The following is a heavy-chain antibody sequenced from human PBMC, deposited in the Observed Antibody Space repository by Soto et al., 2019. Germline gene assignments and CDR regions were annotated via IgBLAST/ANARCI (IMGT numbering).Heavy chain of an antibody. D-gene: IGHD3-22*01. CDR1: GYNFSKYW. CDR3: TKHGRDYYDSSGLGGSGFDP. CDR2: IYPDDSDT. Sequence: GESLKISCKGSGYNFSKYWIAWVRHMPGKGLEWMGIIYPDDSDTRYSPSFQGQVTISADKSISTAYLQWSSLKASDTAMYYCTKHGRDYYDSSGLGGSGFDPWGQGTLVTSPQ. J-gene: IGHJ5*02. V-gene: IGHV5-51*01.